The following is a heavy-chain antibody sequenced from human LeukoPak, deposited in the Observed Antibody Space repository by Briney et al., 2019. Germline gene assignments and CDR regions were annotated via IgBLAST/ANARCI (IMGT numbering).Heavy chain of an antibody. J-gene: IGHJ6*03. CDR3: ARYFRLVSMYYYYYMDV. Sequence: ASVKVSCKASGYTFTSYYMHWVRQAPGQGLEWMGIINPSGGSTSYAQKFQGRVTMTRDTSTSTVYMELSSLRSEDTAVYYCARYFRLVSMYYYYYMDVWGKGTTVTISS. CDR1: GYTFTSYY. D-gene: IGHD6-19*01. CDR2: INPSGGST. V-gene: IGHV1-46*01.